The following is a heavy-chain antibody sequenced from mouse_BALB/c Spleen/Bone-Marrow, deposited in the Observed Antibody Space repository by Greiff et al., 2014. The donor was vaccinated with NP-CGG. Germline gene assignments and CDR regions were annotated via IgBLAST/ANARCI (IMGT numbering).Heavy chain of an antibody. D-gene: IGHD2-1*01. CDR2: ISNGGGST. CDR3: ARHLYGNYGAMDY. J-gene: IGHJ4*01. CDR1: GFTSSDYY. Sequence: EVQLVESGGGLVQPGGSLKLSCATSGFTSSDYYMYWVRQTPEKRLEWVAYISNGGGSTYYPDTVKGRFTISRDNAKDTLYLQMSRLKSEDTAMYYCARHLYGNYGAMDYWGQGTSVTVSS. V-gene: IGHV5-12*02.